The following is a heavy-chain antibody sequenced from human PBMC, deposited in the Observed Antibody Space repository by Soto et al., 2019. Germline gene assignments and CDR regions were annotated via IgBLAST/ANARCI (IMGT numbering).Heavy chain of an antibody. D-gene: IGHD3-22*01. V-gene: IGHV4-59*01. CDR2: IYYSGST. J-gene: IGHJ4*02. CDR3: DRAHYETSGPWEYYFDY. Sequence: SETLSLTCTVSGGSISSYYWSWIRQPPGKGLEWIGYIYYSGSTNYNPSLKSRVTISVDTSKNQFSLKLSSVTAADTAVYYCDRAHYETSGPWEYYFDYWGKGTLVTVSS. CDR1: GGSISSYY.